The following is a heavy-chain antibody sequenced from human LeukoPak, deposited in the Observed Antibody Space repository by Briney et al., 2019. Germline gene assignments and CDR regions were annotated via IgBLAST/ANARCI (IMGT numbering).Heavy chain of an antibody. V-gene: IGHV4-39*01. CDR2: MYHSGPT. D-gene: IGHD7-27*01. J-gene: IGHJ4*02. CDR1: GGSVSSTVYY. Sequence: SETLSLTCTVSGGSVSSTVYYWGWVRQPPGKGLEWIGSMYHSGPTYHNPSLESRVTTSVDTSKNLFSLKLSSLTAADTAVYYCASAWGSRHFGYWGQGTLVTVFS. CDR3: ASAWGSRHFGY.